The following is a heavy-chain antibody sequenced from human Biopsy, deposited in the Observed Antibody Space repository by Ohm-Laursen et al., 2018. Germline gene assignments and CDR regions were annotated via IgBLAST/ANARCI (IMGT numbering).Heavy chain of an antibody. CDR3: ARAVDYYDPYYYYGLDV. V-gene: IGHV4-34*01. J-gene: IGHJ6*02. D-gene: IGHD3-16*01. Sequence: SWVRQAPGKGLEWIGEINQSGSTKYNPSLKSRVTISVDTSKNQFSLKLRSVTAADTAVYYCARAVDYYDPYYYYGLDVWGQGTTVTVSS. CDR2: INQSGST.